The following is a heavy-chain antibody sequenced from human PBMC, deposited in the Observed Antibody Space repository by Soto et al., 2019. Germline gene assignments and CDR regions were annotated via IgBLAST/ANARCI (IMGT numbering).Heavy chain of an antibody. Sequence: SQTLSLTCVIFGDSVSSKSPAWNWIRQSPSRGLEWLGRTYYRSKWYHDYAIFVKSRITINPDTSKNQFSLQLNSISPEGTAVYSCERDFNGLVPWGQVTLVTVS. CDR1: GDSVSSKSPA. J-gene: IGHJ5*02. D-gene: IGHD2-8*01. V-gene: IGHV6-1*01. CDR3: ERDFNGLVP. CDR2: TYYRSKWYH.